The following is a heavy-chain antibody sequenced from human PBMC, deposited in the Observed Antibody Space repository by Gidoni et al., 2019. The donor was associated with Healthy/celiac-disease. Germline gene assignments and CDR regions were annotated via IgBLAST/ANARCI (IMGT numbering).Heavy chain of an antibody. CDR1: GFTFSSYG. CDR2: ISYDGSNK. CDR3: AKDKPAPLGY. J-gene: IGHJ4*02. Sequence: QVQLVESGGGVVQPGRSLRLPCAASGFTFSSYGMHWVRQAPGKGLEWVAVISYDGSNKYYADSVKVRFTISRDNSKNTLYLQMNSLRAEDTAVYYCAKDKPAPLGYWGQGTLVTVSS. V-gene: IGHV3-30*18.